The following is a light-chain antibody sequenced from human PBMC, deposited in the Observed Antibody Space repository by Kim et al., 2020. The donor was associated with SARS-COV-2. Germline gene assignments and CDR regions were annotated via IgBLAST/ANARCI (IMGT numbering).Light chain of an antibody. V-gene: IGLV2-14*03. CDR2: DVT. Sequence: GKSITISCTGTSSDVGGYQYVSWYQQHPGKAPKLIICDVTNRPSGVSNRFSGAKSGNTASLTISGLQAEDEADYYCSSYAGSSALVFGGGTQLTVL. CDR1: SSDVGGYQY. J-gene: IGLJ3*02. CDR3: SSYAGSSALV.